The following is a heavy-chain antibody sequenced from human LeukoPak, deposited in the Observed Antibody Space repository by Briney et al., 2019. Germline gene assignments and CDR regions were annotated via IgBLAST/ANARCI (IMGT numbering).Heavy chain of an antibody. Sequence: GGSLRLSCAASRFIFSSYHMHWVRQPPGKGLEWVSSISSSNSFIYYADSMKGRFTISRDNAKNSLYLQMNSLRAEDTAVYYCARGTNWSPLDFDYWGQGTLVTVSS. J-gene: IGHJ4*02. V-gene: IGHV3-21*01. CDR1: RFIFSSYH. D-gene: IGHD1-20*01. CDR2: ISSSNSFI. CDR3: ARGTNWSPLDFDY.